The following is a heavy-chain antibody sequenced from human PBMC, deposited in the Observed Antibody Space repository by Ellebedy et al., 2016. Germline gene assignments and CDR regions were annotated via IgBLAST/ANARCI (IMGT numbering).Heavy chain of an antibody. CDR1: GFTFSSYA. CDR2: ISGSGGST. D-gene: IGHD5-12*01. V-gene: IGHV3-23*01. Sequence: GESLKISXAASGFTFSSYAMSWVRQAPGKGLEWVSAISGSGGSTYYADSVKGRFTISRDNSKNTLYLQMNSLRAEDTAVYYCAKDVIVAPYYFDYWGQGTLVTVSS. J-gene: IGHJ4*02. CDR3: AKDVIVAPYYFDY.